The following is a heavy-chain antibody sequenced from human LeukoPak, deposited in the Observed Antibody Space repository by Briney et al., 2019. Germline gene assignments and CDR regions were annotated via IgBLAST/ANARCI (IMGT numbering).Heavy chain of an antibody. V-gene: IGHV4-34*01. Sequence: PSETLSLTCAVYGGSFSGYYWSWIRQPPGKGLEWIGEINHSGSTNYNPSLKSRVTISVDTSKNQFSLKLSSVTAADTAVYYCARRTSGDSSMDVWGQGTTVTVSS. CDR2: INHSGST. D-gene: IGHD3-16*01. CDR3: ARRTSGDSSMDV. CDR1: GGSFSGYY. J-gene: IGHJ6*02.